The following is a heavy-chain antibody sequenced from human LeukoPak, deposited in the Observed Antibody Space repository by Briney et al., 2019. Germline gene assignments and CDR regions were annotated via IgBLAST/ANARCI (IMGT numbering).Heavy chain of an antibody. J-gene: IGHJ4*02. CDR3: AKDRRLSYYYDSSGYADY. D-gene: IGHD3-22*01. Sequence: QPGGSLRLSCAASGFTFSSYGMHWVRQAPGKGLEWVAVISYDGSNKYYADSVKGRFTISRDNSKNTLYLQMNSLRAEDTAVYYCAKDRRLSYYYDSSGYADYWGQGTLVTVSS. CDR1: GFTFSSYG. V-gene: IGHV3-30*18. CDR2: ISYDGSNK.